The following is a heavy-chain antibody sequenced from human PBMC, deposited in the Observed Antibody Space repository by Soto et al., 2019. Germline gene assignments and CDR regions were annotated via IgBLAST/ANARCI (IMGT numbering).Heavy chain of an antibody. D-gene: IGHD6-19*01. V-gene: IGHV4-4*02. Sequence: QVQLQESSPGLVEPSGTLSLTCAVSGCSVSSTNWWSWGRQPPGKGLEWIGGIYQSGSTYYNPSQKSRVTISVDQCKNQFALRLSSVTAADAAVFFCARDRAVSARGSFDYWGEGTRVTVSS. CDR1: GCSVSSTNW. J-gene: IGHJ4*02. CDR2: IYQSGST. CDR3: ARDRAVSARGSFDY.